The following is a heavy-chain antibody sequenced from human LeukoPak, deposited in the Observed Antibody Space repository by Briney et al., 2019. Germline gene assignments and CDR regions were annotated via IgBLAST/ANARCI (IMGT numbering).Heavy chain of an antibody. D-gene: IGHD2-2*01. V-gene: IGHV3-48*01. CDR3: ARAGDVVVGPYYYMDV. J-gene: IGHJ6*03. CDR1: GFTFSSYG. CDR2: ISSSSSTI. Sequence: GGSLRLSCAASGFTFSSYGMHWVRQAPGKGLEWVSYISSSSSTIYYADSVKGRFTISRDNAKNSLYLQMNSLRAEDTAVYYCARAGDVVVGPYYYMDVWGKGTTVTVSS.